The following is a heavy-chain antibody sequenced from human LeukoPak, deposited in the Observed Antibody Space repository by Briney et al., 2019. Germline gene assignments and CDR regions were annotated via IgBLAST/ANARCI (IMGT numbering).Heavy chain of an antibody. CDR1: GGTFSSYA. D-gene: IGHD2-2*01. J-gene: IGHJ4*02. CDR3: ASSVPAARYYFDY. CDR2: IIPIFGTA. Sequence: SVKVSCKASGGTFSSYAISWVRQAPGQGLEWMGGIIPIFGTANYAQKFQGRVTITADESTSTAYMELSSLRSEDTAVYYRASSVPAARYYFDYWGQGTLVTVSS. V-gene: IGHV1-69*13.